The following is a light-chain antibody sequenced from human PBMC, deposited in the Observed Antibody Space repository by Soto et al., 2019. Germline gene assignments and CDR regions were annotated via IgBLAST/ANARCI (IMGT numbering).Light chain of an antibody. CDR2: DVS. CDR3: SSYTTSTTRV. Sequence: QSVLTQPASVSGSPGQSITISCTGTSSDVGRYNYVSWYQQYPGKAPKLMIYDVSNRPSGVFNRFSGSKSGNTASLTISGLQAEDEADYYCSSYTTSTTRVFGGRTKVTVL. V-gene: IGLV2-14*03. J-gene: IGLJ3*02. CDR1: SSDVGRYNY.